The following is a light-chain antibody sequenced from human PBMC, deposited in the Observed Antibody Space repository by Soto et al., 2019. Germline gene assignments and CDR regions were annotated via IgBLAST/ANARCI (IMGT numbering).Light chain of an antibody. Sequence: EIVLTQSPGTLSLSPGERATLSCRASQSVSSSYLAWYQQKPGQAPRLLIYGASSRATGIPDRFSGSGSGTDFTLTLSRLEPEDFAEYYCQQYDGSLGLTFGGGTKVEIK. CDR3: QQYDGSLGLT. CDR1: QSVSSSY. V-gene: IGKV3-20*01. CDR2: GAS. J-gene: IGKJ4*01.